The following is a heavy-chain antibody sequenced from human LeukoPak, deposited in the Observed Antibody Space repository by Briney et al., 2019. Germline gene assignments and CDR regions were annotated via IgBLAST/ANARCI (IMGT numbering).Heavy chain of an antibody. CDR3: GKECSSTTCYP. Sequence: PGGSLGLSCAASGFTFSTYGMHWVRQAPGKGLEWVAFIRYDGSNQYYADSVKGRFTISRDNTKNTLHLQMNSLRAEDTAIYYCGKECSSTTCYPWGQGTQVPVSS. CDR1: GFTFSTYG. V-gene: IGHV3-30*02. J-gene: IGHJ4*02. D-gene: IGHD2-2*01. CDR2: IRYDGSNQ.